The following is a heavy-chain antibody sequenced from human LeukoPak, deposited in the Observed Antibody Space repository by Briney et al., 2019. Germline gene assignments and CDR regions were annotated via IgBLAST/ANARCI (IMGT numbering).Heavy chain of an antibody. CDR3: ARHGGYCSSTSCYGWFDY. V-gene: IGHV4-61*05. D-gene: IGHD2-2*01. CDR1: GGSISSSSYY. J-gene: IGHJ4*02. Sequence: PSETLSLTCTVSGGSISSSSYYWSWIRQPPGKGLEWIGYIYYSGSTNYNPSLKSRVTISVDTSKNQFSLKLSSVTAADTAVYYCARHGGYCSSTSCYGWFDYWGQGTLVTVSS. CDR2: IYYSGST.